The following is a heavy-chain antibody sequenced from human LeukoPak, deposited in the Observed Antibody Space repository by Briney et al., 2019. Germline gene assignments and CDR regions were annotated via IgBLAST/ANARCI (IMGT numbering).Heavy chain of an antibody. V-gene: IGHV3-21*01. J-gene: IGHJ4*02. CDR2: ISSSSSYI. CDR3: ASTLIAVAAAFDY. Sequence: PGGSLRLSCAASGFTFSSYEMNWVRQAPGKGLEWVSSISSSSSYIYYADSVKGRFTISRDNAKNSLYLQMNSLRAEDTAVYYCASTLIAVAAAFDYWGQGTLVTVSS. CDR1: GFTFSSYE. D-gene: IGHD6-19*01.